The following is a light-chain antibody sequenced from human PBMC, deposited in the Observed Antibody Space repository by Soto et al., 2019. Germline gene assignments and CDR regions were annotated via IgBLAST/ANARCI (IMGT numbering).Light chain of an antibody. CDR2: DVY. J-gene: IGLJ2*01. Sequence: QSVLTQPRSVSGSPGQSVTISCTGTISDVGDYDYVSWYQQHPGKAPKLIIYDVYKRSSGVPDRFSGSKSGNTASLTISGLQAEDEADSYCCSYAASSTSVIFGGGTKVTVL. CDR1: ISDVGDYDY. V-gene: IGLV2-11*01. CDR3: CSYAASSTSVI.